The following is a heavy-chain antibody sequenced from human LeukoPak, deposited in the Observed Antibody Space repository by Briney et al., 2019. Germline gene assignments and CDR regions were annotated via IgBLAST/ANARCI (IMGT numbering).Heavy chain of an antibody. CDR3: TRVGYVDEGIDY. CDR1: GFPFSSYW. Sequence: GGSLRLSCVASGFPFSSYWMTCVRQAPGKGLEWVANIKQDGSKKSYVDSVKGRFTISRDNAKNSLYLQMNSLRAEDTAIYYCTRVGYVDEGIDYWGQGTLVTVSS. V-gene: IGHV3-7*04. CDR2: IKQDGSKK. J-gene: IGHJ4*02. D-gene: IGHD4-17*01.